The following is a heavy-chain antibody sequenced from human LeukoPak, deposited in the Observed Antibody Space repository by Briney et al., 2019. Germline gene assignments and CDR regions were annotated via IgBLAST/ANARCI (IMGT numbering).Heavy chain of an antibody. J-gene: IGHJ4*02. CDR2: TRYDGSNK. D-gene: IGHD2-15*01. Sequence: PGGSLRLSCAASGFTFSSYGMYWVRQAPGKGLEWVAFTRYDGSNKYYADSVKGRFTISRDNSNNTLYLQMNSLRAEDTAVYYCAKDLGMGWYLPRGAVDFWGQGTLVTVSS. CDR1: GFTFSSYG. V-gene: IGHV3-30*02. CDR3: AKDLGMGWYLPRGAVDF.